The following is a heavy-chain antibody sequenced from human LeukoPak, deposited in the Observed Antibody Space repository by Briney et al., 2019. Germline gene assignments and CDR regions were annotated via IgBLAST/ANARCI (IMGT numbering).Heavy chain of an antibody. Sequence: GGSLRLSCAASGFTFSSYAMSWVRQAPGKGLGWVSSISSSSSYIYYADSVKGRFTISRDNAKNSLYLQMNSLRAEDTAVYYCARDRGGYSGYDFSLPSNWFDPWGQGTLVTVSS. J-gene: IGHJ5*02. D-gene: IGHD5-12*01. CDR2: ISSSSSYI. CDR3: ARDRGGYSGYDFSLPSNWFDP. V-gene: IGHV3-21*01. CDR1: GFTFSSYA.